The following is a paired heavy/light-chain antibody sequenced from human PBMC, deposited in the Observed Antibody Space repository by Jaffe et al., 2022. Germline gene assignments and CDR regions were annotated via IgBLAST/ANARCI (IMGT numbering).Heavy chain of an antibody. CDR1: GDSVSNKNVA. V-gene: IGHV6-1*01. CDR3: SREEITTRFDY. CDR2: TLYRSNWNY. Sequence: QIQLQQSGPGLVQASQTLSLTCAISGDSVSNKNVAWNWIRQSPSRGLEWLGRTLYRSNWNYDYADSLKGRITVSPDTSRNQFSLHLKSVTPEDTAVYFCSREEITTRFDYWGRGTLVTVSS. J-gene: IGHJ4*02. D-gene: IGHD6-6*01.
Light chain of an antibody. CDR1: QTINSW. V-gene: IGKV1-5*03. Sequence: DIQMTQSPSTLSASVGDRVTITCRASQTINSWLTWYQQKPGKAPKLLIYKASTLQSGVPSRFSGSGSGTEFTLTITNLQPDDFATYYCQQYADYTTFGGGTKVEIK. CDR3: QQYADYTT. CDR2: KAS. J-gene: IGKJ4*01.